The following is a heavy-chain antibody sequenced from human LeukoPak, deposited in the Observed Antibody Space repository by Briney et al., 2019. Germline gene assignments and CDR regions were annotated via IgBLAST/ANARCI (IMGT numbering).Heavy chain of an antibody. J-gene: IGHJ4*02. CDR2: IKSKTDGGTT. Sequence: PGGSLRLSCAVSGFIFRNYAMSWVRQAPGKGLEWVGRIKSKTDGGTTDYAAPVKGRFTISRDDSKNTLYLQMNSLKTEDTAVYYCTTGFLEWLSPFDYWGQGTLVTVSS. D-gene: IGHD3-3*01. V-gene: IGHV3-15*01. CDR3: TTGFLEWLSPFDY. CDR1: GFIFRNYA.